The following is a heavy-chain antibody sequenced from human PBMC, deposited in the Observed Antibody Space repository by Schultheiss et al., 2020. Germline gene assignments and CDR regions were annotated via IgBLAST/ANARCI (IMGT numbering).Heavy chain of an antibody. D-gene: IGHD5-18*01. CDR3: ARSHGYGGSYFDY. Sequence: ASVKVSCKASGGTFSSYTISWVRQATGQGLEWMGWMNPNSGGTNYAQKLQGRVTMTTDTSTSTAYMELRSLRSDDTAVYYCARSHGYGGSYFDYWGQGTLVNVYS. CDR2: MNPNSGGT. CDR1: GGTFSSYT. J-gene: IGHJ4*02. V-gene: IGHV1-18*01.